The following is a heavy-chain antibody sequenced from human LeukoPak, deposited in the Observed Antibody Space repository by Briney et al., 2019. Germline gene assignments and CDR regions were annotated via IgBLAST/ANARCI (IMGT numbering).Heavy chain of an antibody. J-gene: IGHJ6*02. CDR1: GFTFDDYA. CDR2: ISWNSGSI. CDR3: AKDISYDSDGVGMDV. D-gene: IGHD3-22*01. Sequence: GRSLRLSCAASGFTFDDYAMHWVRQAPGKGLEWVSGISWNSGSIGYADSVKGRFAISRDNAKNSLYLQMNSLRAEDTALYYCAKDISYDSDGVGMDVWGQGTTVTVSS. V-gene: IGHV3-9*01.